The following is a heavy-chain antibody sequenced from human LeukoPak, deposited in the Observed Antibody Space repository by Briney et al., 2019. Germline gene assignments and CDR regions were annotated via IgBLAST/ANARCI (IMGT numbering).Heavy chain of an antibody. J-gene: IGHJ5*02. Sequence: ASVKVSCKASGYTFTSYYMHWVRQAPGQGLEWMGIINPSGGSTSYAQKFQGRVTMTRDTSTSTVYMELSSLRSEDTAVYYCARGQRIMGALNWFDPWGQGTLVTVSS. CDR2: INPSGGST. D-gene: IGHD1-26*01. CDR1: GYTFTSYY. V-gene: IGHV1-46*01. CDR3: ARGQRIMGALNWFDP.